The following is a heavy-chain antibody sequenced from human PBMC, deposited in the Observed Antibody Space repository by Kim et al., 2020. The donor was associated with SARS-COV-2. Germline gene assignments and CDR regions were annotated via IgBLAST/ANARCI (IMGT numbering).Heavy chain of an antibody. Sequence: GGSLRLSCVGSGFRFDHYAAHWVRQVPGKGLEWVALISGDGGRSWYADSVKGRFTVSRDNRKNSLYLQMNSLRSEDTALYYCAKDKSGKSDYYRDYCYYIEVWRKGTTVTVSS. CDR3: AKDKSGKSDYYRDYCYYIEV. CDR1: GFRFDHYA. J-gene: IGHJ6*03. D-gene: IGHD3-3*01. CDR2: ISGDGGRS. V-gene: IGHV3-43*02.